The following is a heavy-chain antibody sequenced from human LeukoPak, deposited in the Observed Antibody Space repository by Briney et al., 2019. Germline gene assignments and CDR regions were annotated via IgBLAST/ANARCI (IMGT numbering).Heavy chain of an antibody. J-gene: IGHJ4*02. CDR3: ARDKSVYYDTSGSRFDY. V-gene: IGHV3-7*01. CDR2: IKHDGSEK. D-gene: IGHD3-22*01. Sequence: GGSLRLSCAASGFTFSRHWMTWVRQAPGKGLEWVANIKHDGSEKYYVDSVKGRFTISRDNAKNSLYLQMNSLRAEDTAVYYCARDKSVYYDTSGSRFDYWGQGTLVTVSS. CDR1: GFTFSRHW.